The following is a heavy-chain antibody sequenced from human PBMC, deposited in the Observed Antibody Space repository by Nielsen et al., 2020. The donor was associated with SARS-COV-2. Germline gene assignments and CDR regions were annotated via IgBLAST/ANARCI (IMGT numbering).Heavy chain of an antibody. CDR2: INRGGST. J-gene: IGHJ4*02. CDR3: AKDKWETLDIVVVPAARFPLLFDY. Sequence: RQAPGKGLEWIGEINRGGSTNYNPSLKSRVTISVDTSKNQFSLKLSSVTAADTAVYYCAKDKWETLDIVVVPAARFPLLFDYWGQGTLVTVSS. D-gene: IGHD2-2*03. V-gene: IGHV4-34*01.